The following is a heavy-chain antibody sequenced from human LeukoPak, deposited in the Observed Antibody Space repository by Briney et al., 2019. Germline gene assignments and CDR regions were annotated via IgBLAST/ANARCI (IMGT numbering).Heavy chain of an antibody. V-gene: IGHV3-21*01. CDR2: ISGTSTYI. Sequence: GGSLRLSCAASGFTFSSYSMNWVREARGQRLEGVSSISGTSTYIYYADSVRGRFTIYRDNAKNSLYLQMNSLRAEDTAVYYCARDREAGQGLDDYWGQGTLVTVSS. CDR3: ARDREAGQGLDDY. J-gene: IGHJ4*02. D-gene: IGHD6-19*01. CDR1: GFTFSSYS.